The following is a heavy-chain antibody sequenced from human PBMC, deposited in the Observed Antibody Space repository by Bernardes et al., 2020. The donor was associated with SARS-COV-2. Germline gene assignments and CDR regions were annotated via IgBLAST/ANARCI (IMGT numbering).Heavy chain of an antibody. D-gene: IGHD3-9*01. J-gene: IGHJ5*02. CDR2: MNPNSGNT. Sequence: ASMKVSCKASGYTFTSYDINWVRQATGQGLEWMGWMNPNSGNTGYAQKFQGRVTMTRNTSISTAYMELSSLRSEDTAVYYCARFAQDYDILTGYYATPWGQGTLVTVSS. V-gene: IGHV1-8*01. CDR3: ARFAQDYDILTGYYATP. CDR1: GYTFTSYD.